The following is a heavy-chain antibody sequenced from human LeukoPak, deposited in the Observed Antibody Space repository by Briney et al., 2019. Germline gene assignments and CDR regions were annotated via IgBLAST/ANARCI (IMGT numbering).Heavy chain of an antibody. V-gene: IGHV4-59*01. Sequence: SETLSLTCTVSGASISSYYWSWIRQPPGKGLEWIGYIYYSGSTNYNPSLGSRVTISGDTSKSQVSLKLNSVTAADTAVYYCARDNGYSRGAFDIWGQGTMVTVSS. CDR2: IYYSGST. CDR3: ARDNGYSRGAFDI. D-gene: IGHD6-13*01. CDR1: GASISSYY. J-gene: IGHJ3*02.